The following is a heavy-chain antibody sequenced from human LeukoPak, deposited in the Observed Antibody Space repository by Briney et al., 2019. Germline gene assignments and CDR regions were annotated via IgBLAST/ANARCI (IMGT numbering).Heavy chain of an antibody. CDR2: ISSSGSTT. CDR1: GLTFSSYT. V-gene: IGHV3-48*01. CDR3: ASGAAVGTSRFNY. D-gene: IGHD6-13*01. J-gene: IGHJ4*02. Sequence: GGSLRLSCAASGLTFSSYTMNWVRQAPGKGLEWVSYISSSGSTTYYAASVKGRFTISRDNAKNSLYLQMKSLRAEDTAVYYCASGAAVGTSRFNYWGPGTLVTVSS.